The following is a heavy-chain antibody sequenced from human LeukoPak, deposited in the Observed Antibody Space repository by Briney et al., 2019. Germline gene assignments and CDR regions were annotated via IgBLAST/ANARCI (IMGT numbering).Heavy chain of an antibody. CDR2: INHSGST. Sequence: SETLSLTCAVYGGPFSGFFWSWIRQPPGKGLEWIGEINHSGSTNYNPSLRSRVTISIDTSKHQFSLKLTSVTAADTAVYYCARGSTTYFDYWGQGTLVTVSS. CDR1: GGPFSGFF. D-gene: IGHD1-26*01. V-gene: IGHV4-34*01. CDR3: ARGSTTYFDY. J-gene: IGHJ4*02.